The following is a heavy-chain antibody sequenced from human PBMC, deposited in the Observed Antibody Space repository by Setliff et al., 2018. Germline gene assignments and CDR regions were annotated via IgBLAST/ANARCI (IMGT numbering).Heavy chain of an antibody. V-gene: IGHV3-30*02. CDR1: GFIFSRHG. CDR2: IWNHGEDK. J-gene: IGHJ4*02. D-gene: IGHD1-1*01. Sequence: GGSLRLSCEAAGFIFSRHGMHWVRQAPNGGLEWVTFIWNHGEDKGKKYADSVKGRFTVSRDNSKNTLYLQMNSLRVEDTAIYYCAKEVPYDNGFIFLDYWGQGTLVTVSS. CDR3: AKEVPYDNGFIFLDY.